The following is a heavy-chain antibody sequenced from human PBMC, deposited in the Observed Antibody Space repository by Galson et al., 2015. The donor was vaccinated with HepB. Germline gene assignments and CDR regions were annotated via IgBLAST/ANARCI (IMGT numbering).Heavy chain of an antibody. Sequence: SLRLSCAASGFTFSSYAMSWVRQAPGKGLEWVSAISGSGGSTYYADSVKGRFTISRDNSKNTLYLQMNSLRAEDTAVYYCAKKTREYDFWGGFDYWGQGTLVTVSS. CDR3: AKKTREYDFWGGFDY. CDR2: ISGSGGST. D-gene: IGHD3-3*01. V-gene: IGHV3-23*01. J-gene: IGHJ4*02. CDR1: GFTFSSYA.